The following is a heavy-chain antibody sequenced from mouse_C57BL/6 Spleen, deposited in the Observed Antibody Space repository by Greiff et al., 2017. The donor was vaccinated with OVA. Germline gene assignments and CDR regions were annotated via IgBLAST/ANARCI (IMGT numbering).Heavy chain of an antibody. J-gene: IGHJ2*01. D-gene: IGHD2-3*01. V-gene: IGHV1-81*01. CDR2: IYPRSGNT. CDR1: GYTFTSYG. Sequence: VQLQQSGAELARPGASVKLSCKASGYTFTSYGISWVKQRTGQGLEWIGEIYPRSGNTYYNEKFKGKVTLTADKSSSTAYMELLSLTSEDSAVYFCARGGNDGYYFDYWGQGTTLTVSS. CDR3: ARGGNDGYYFDY.